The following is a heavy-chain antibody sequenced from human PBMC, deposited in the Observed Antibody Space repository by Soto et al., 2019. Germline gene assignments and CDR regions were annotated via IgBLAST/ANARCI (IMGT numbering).Heavy chain of an antibody. J-gene: IGHJ4*02. CDR2: ISSSSSYI. CDR3: ARWYGGFDY. CDR1: GFTFSSYS. D-gene: IGHD6-13*01. Sequence: EGQLVESGGGLVKPGGSVRLSCAASGFTFSSYSMNWVRQAPGKGLEWVSAISSSSSYIYYADSVKGRFTISRDNAKNSLYLQMNSLRAEDTAVYYCARWYGGFDYWGQGTLVTVSS. V-gene: IGHV3-21*01.